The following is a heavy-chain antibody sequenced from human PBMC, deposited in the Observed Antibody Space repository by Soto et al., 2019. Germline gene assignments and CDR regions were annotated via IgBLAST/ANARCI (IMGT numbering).Heavy chain of an antibody. J-gene: IGHJ5*02. CDR2: IYYSGST. CDR3: ARVEGGGKYNWFDP. CDR1: GGSISSYY. D-gene: IGHD3-16*01. V-gene: IGHV4-59*01. Sequence: SETLSLTCTVSGGSISSYYWSWIRQPPGKGLEWIGYIYYSGSTNYNPSLKSRVTISVDTSKNQFSLKLSSVTAADTAVYYCARVEGGGKYNWFDPWGQGTLVTV.